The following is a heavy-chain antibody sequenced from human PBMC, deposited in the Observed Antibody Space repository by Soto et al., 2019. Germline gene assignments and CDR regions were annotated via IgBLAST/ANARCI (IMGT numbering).Heavy chain of an antibody. Sequence: SETLSLTCTVSGGSISSYYVSWIRQSAGRGLEWIGRIDTSGTTNYNPSLKSRVTMSVDASKNHFSLNLSSVTAADTAVYYCARGPRGYVYYHGMDVWGQGTTVTVSS. V-gene: IGHV4-4*07. CDR3: ARGPRGYVYYHGMDV. J-gene: IGHJ6*02. CDR1: GGSISSYY. CDR2: IDTSGTT. D-gene: IGHD3-10*01.